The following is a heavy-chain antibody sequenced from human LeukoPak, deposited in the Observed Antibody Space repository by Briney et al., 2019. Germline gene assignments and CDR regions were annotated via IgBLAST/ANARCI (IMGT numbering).Heavy chain of an antibody. CDR1: GGSISSYY. V-gene: IGHV4-59*01. CDR2: IYYSGST. D-gene: IGHD1-14*01. CDR3: ARGTDNRLGLYYFDY. Sequence: SESLSLTCTVSGGSISSYYWSWIRQPPGKGLEWIGCIYYSGSTNYNPSLKSRVTISVDTSKNQSSLKLSSVTAADTAVYYCARGTDNRLGLYYFDYWGQGTLVTVSS. J-gene: IGHJ4*02.